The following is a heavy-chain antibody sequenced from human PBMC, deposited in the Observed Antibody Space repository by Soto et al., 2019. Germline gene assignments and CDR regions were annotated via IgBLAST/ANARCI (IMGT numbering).Heavy chain of an antibody. CDR3: ARGPHSSSSPIDY. D-gene: IGHD6-6*01. V-gene: IGHV1-8*01. Sequence: QVQLVQSGAEVKKPGASVKVSCKASGYTFSAFDINWVRQAAGQGLEWMGWMSPRSGITGYAQKFQGGVTMTRNTSINTAYMELSSLTSEDTAVYYCARGPHSSSSPIDYWGQGTLVTVSS. CDR2: MSPRSGIT. J-gene: IGHJ4*02. CDR1: GYTFSAFD.